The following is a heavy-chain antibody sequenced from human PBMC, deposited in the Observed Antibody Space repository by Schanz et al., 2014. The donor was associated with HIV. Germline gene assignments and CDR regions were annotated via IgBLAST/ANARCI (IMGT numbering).Heavy chain of an antibody. D-gene: IGHD2-15*01. J-gene: IGHJ4*02. V-gene: IGHV1-2*02. CDR2: INPNSGGT. Sequence: QVQLVQSGPEVKKPGASVKVSCKASGYTFINYDIHWVRQASGLGLEWMGWINPNSGGTNYAQKFQGRVTMTRDTSISTAYMELSRLRSDDTAVYYCARGRSGYCSGGSCPYGRYYFDYWGQGTLVTVSS. CDR1: GYTFINYD. CDR3: ARGRSGYCSGGSCPYGRYYFDY.